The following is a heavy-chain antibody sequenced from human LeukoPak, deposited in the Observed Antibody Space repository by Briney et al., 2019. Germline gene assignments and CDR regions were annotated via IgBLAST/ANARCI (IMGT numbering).Heavy chain of an antibody. V-gene: IGHV4-59*01. D-gene: IGHD3-22*01. CDR1: GGSITSYH. CDR2: IHYSGST. CDR3: ARDLHSSAYQGHGWFDP. Sequence: SETLSLTCTVSGGSITSYHWGWIRQPPGKGLEWIGYIHYSGSTSDNPSLKSRVTISVDTSKNQISLKLSSVTAADTAVYFCARDLHSSAYQGHGWFDPWGQGTLVTVSS. J-gene: IGHJ5*02.